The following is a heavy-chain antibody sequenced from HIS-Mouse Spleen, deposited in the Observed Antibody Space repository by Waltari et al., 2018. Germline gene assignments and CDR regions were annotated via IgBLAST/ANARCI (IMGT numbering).Heavy chain of an antibody. Sequence: QVQLVQSGAEVKKPGASVKVSCKASGYTFTSYDINWVRQATGQGLEWMGLMSTNNGNTGYAQKFQGRVTMTRNTSISTAYMELSSLRSEDTAVYYCARGHDYSNYFDYWGQGTLVTVSS. CDR3: ARGHDYSNYFDY. J-gene: IGHJ4*02. CDR2: MSTNNGNT. V-gene: IGHV1-8*01. D-gene: IGHD4-4*01. CDR1: GYTFTSYD.